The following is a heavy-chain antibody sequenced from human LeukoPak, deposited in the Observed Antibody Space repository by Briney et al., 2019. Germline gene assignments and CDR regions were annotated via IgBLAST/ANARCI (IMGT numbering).Heavy chain of an antibody. J-gene: IGHJ5*02. CDR2: INHSGST. V-gene: IGHV4-34*01. D-gene: IGHD2-15*01. Sequence: SETLSLTCAVYGGSFSGYYWSWIRQPPGKGLEWIGEINHSGSTNYNPSLKSRVTISVDTSKNQFSLKLSSVTAADTAVYYCARDGGYCSGVYCKNNWFDPWGQGTLVTVSS. CDR1: GGSFSGYY. CDR3: ARDGGYCSGVYCKNNWFDP.